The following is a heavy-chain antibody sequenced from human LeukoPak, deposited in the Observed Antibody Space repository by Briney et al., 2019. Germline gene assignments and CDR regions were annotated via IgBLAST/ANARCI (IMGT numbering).Heavy chain of an antibody. CDR3: ARGRNYYDSSGYYFFDY. CDR1: GYTFTSYG. CDR2: ISAYNGNT. J-gene: IGHJ4*02. Sequence: ASVKVSCKASGYTFTSYGISWVRQAPGQGLEWMGWISAYNGNTNYAQKLQGRVTMTTDTSTSTAYMALRSLRSDDTAVYYCARGRNYYDSSGYYFFDYWGQGALVTVSS. V-gene: IGHV1-18*01. D-gene: IGHD3-22*01.